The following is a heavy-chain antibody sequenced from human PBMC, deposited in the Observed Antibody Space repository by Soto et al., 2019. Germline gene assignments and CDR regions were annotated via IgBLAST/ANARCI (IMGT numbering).Heavy chain of an antibody. CDR3: AKDAITMVRGVISYYGMDF. V-gene: IGHV3-9*01. Sequence: EVQLVESGGGLVQPGRSLRLSCAASGFTFDDYAMHWVRQAPGKGLEWVSGISWNSGSIGYADSVKGRFTISRDNAKNSLYLQMNSLRAEDTALYYCAKDAITMVRGVISYYGMDFWGQETTVTVSS. J-gene: IGHJ6*02. CDR2: ISWNSGSI. CDR1: GFTFDDYA. D-gene: IGHD3-10*01.